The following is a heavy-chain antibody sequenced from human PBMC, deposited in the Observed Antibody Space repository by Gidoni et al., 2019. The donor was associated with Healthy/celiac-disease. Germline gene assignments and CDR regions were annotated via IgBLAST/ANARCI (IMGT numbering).Heavy chain of an antibody. CDR1: GSTFDDYA. J-gene: IGHJ4*02. CDR3: AKGGEAWVEEVDY. D-gene: IGHD3-16*01. CDR2: ISWNRGSI. Sequence: EVQLVESGGGLVQPGSSLSLSCAASGSTFDDYAMHWVRQAPGKGLEWVAGISWNRGSIGYADSVKGRFTISRDNAKNSLYLQMNRLRAEDTALYYCAKGGEAWVEEVDYWGQGTLVTVSS. V-gene: IGHV3-9*01.